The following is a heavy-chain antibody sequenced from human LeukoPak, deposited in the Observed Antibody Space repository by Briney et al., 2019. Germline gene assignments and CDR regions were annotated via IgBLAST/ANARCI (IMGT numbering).Heavy chain of an antibody. J-gene: IGHJ6*02. D-gene: IGHD1-20*01. Sequence: GGSLRLSCAASGFTFSSYWMHWVRQDPGKGLVWVSRINSDGSSTSYADSVKGRFTISRDNAKNTLYLQMNSLRAEDTAVYYCAREGITGRPYYYYYGMDVWGQGTTVTVSS. CDR1: GFTFSSYW. CDR2: INSDGSST. V-gene: IGHV3-74*01. CDR3: AREGITGRPYYYYYGMDV.